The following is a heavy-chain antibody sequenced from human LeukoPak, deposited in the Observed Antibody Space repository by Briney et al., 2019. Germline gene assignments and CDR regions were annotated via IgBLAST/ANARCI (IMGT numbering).Heavy chain of an antibody. D-gene: IGHD1-26*01. CDR3: ARDRGGSYYPSHDALDI. CDR2: IRTSAYDT. V-gene: IGHV3-23*01. CDR1: GFTLSNFP. Sequence: GGSLRLSCAASGFTLSNFPMTWVRQAPGRGLEWVSTIRTSAYDTYYVDSVKGRFTISRDNSKDTLYLQMNSLRAEDTAIYYCARDRGGSYYPSHDALDIWGQGTMVTVSS. J-gene: IGHJ3*02.